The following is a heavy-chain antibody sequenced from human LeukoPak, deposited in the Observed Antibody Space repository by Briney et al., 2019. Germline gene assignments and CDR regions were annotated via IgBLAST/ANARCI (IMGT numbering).Heavy chain of an antibody. D-gene: IGHD4/OR15-4a*01. CDR3: ARRQKLRGPRAGDAFDI. CDR2: VHYSGRT. J-gene: IGHJ3*02. CDR1: GGSISSRSYS. V-gene: IGHV4-39*01. Sequence: SETLSLTCTVSGGSISSRSYSWAWVRQPPGRGLECIGSVHYSGRTYYNSSLKSRVIASIDTSKNQFSLKLRSVTAADTAVYYCARRQKLRGPRAGDAFDIWGQGTMVTVSS.